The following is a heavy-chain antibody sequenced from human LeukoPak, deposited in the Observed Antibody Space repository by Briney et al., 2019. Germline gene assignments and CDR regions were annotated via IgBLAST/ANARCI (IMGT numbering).Heavy chain of an antibody. CDR3: ARLGRGYSSSWYSWGGAFDI. Sequence: ASVKVSCKASGGTFSSYAISWVRQAPGQGLEWMGGIIPIFGTANYAQKFQGRVTITADKSTSTAYMELSSLRSEDTAVYYCARLGRGYSSSWYSWGGAFDIWGQGTMVTVSS. J-gene: IGHJ3*02. CDR1: GGTFSSYA. D-gene: IGHD6-13*01. CDR2: IIPIFGTA. V-gene: IGHV1-69*06.